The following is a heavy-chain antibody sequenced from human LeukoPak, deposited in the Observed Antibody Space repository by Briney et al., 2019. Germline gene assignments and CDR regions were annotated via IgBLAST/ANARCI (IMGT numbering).Heavy chain of an antibody. V-gene: IGHV1-69*13. J-gene: IGHJ6*02. CDR1: GGTFSSYA. Sequence: SVKVSCKASGGTFSSYAIGWVRQAPGQGLEWMGGIIPMFGTANYAQKFQGRVTITADESTSTAYMELSSLRSEDTAVYYCARDFDYDFWSGYFASYGMDVWGQGTTVTVSS. D-gene: IGHD3-3*01. CDR3: ARDFDYDFWSGYFASYGMDV. CDR2: IIPMFGTA.